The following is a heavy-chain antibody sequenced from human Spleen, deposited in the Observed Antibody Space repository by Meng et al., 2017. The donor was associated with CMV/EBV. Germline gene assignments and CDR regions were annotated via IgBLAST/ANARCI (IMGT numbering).Heavy chain of an antibody. CDR1: GFTFSSYS. V-gene: IGHV3-48*04. Sequence: VGSLRLSCAASGFTFSSYSMNWVRQAPRKGLEWVSCISSSSSTIYYADSVKGRFTISRDNANNSLSRQMSSLRAEDTAVYYCTRGQGRYGMEVWGQGTTVTVSS. J-gene: IGHJ6*02. CDR2: ISSSSSTI. CDR3: TRGQGRYGMEV.